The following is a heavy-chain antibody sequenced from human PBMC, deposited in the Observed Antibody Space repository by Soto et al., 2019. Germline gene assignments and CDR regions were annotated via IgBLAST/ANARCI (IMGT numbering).Heavy chain of an antibody. CDR1: GFTFSSYG. V-gene: IGHV3-33*01. D-gene: IGHD6-13*01. CDR2: IWYDGSNK. J-gene: IGHJ5*02. Sequence: HPGGSLRLSCAASGFTFSSYGMHWVRQAPGKGLEWVAVIWYDGSNKYYADSVKGRFTISRDNSKNTLYLQMNSLRAEDTAVYYCARDYVSAAAGTCWFDPWGQGTLVTVSS. CDR3: ARDYVSAAAGTCWFDP.